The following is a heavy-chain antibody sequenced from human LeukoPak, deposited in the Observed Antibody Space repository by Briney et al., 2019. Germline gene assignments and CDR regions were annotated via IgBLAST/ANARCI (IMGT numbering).Heavy chain of an antibody. J-gene: IGHJ4*02. V-gene: IGHV3-74*01. CDR3: AKEWGVDYGLRY. D-gene: IGHD4-17*01. Sequence: GGSLRLSCAASGFTFSNYWMHWVRQTPGKGLVWVSRINSYGSSTSYADSVKGRFTISRDNAKNTLYLQMNSLRADDTAVYYCAKEWGVDYGLRYWGQGTLVTVSS. CDR1: GFTFSNYW. CDR2: INSYGSST.